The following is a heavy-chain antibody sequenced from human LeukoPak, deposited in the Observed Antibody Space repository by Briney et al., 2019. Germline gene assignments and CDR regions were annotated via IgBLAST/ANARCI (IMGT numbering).Heavy chain of an antibody. CDR1: GFIFSSYA. V-gene: IGHV3-30-3*01. D-gene: IGHD6-19*01. J-gene: IGHJ4*02. CDR3: ARDGSGWQY. Sequence: GGSLRLSCAASGFIFSSYAMHRVRQAPGKGLEWVAVISYDGSNKYYADSVKGRFTISRDNSKNTLYLQMNSLRAEDTAVYYCARDGSGWQYWGQGTLVTVSS. CDR2: ISYDGSNK.